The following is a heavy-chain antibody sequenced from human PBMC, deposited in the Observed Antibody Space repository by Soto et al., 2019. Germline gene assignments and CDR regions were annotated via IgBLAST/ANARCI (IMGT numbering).Heavy chain of an antibody. CDR1: GFTFSSYA. CDR3: ARSCAAPPHYFDY. CDR2: ISSNGGST. D-gene: IGHD6-6*01. Sequence: PGGSLRLSCAASGFTFSSYAMHWVRQAPGKGLEYVSAISSNGGSTYYANSVKGRFTISRDNSKNTLYLQMGSLRAEDMAVYYCARSCAAPPHYFDYWGQRTLVTVSS. V-gene: IGHV3-64*01. J-gene: IGHJ4*02.